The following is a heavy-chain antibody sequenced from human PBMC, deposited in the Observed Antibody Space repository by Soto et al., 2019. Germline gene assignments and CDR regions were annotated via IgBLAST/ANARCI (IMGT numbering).Heavy chain of an antibody. D-gene: IGHD4-4*01. CDR3: ASSEVTQSWDH. CDR2: INYYGSEK. V-gene: IGHV3-7*01. J-gene: IGHJ4*02. CDR1: GFIFSSYW. Sequence: EVQLVESGGRLVQPGGSPRLSCAASGFIFSSYWMSWVRQAPGKGLEWVANINYYGSEKYYVDSVEGRFTISRDNARNSLYLQMNSLRGEDTAVYYCASSEVTQSWDHWGQGALVTVSS.